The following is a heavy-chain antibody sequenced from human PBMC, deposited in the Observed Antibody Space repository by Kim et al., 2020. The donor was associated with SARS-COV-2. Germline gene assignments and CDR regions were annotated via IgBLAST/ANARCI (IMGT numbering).Heavy chain of an antibody. J-gene: IGHJ4*02. V-gene: IGHV4-59*01. Sequence: SETLSLTCTVSGGSISSYYWSWIRQPPGKGLEWIGYIYYSGSTNYNPSLKSRVTISVDTSKNQFSLKLSSVTAADTAVYYCARAGIAVAVYFDYWGQGTLVTVSS. CDR2: IYYSGST. CDR1: GGSISSYY. D-gene: IGHD6-19*01. CDR3: ARAGIAVAVYFDY.